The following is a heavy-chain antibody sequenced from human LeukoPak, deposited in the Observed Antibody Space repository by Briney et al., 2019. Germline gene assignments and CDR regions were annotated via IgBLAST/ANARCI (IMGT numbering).Heavy chain of an antibody. Sequence: SETLSLTCAVYGGSFSGYYWSWIRQPPGKGLEWIGEINHSGSTNYNPSLKSRVTISVDTSKNQFSLKLGSVTAADTAVYYCARLMVRGVIKDYWGQGTLVTVSS. CDR3: ARLMVRGVIKDY. V-gene: IGHV4-34*01. D-gene: IGHD3-10*01. CDR1: GGSFSGYY. CDR2: INHSGST. J-gene: IGHJ4*02.